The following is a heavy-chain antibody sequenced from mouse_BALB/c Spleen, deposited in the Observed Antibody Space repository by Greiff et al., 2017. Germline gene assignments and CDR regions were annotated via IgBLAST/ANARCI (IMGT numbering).Heavy chain of an antibody. CDR1: GFNIKDYY. Sequence: EVKLMESGAELVRPGASVKLSCKASGFNIKDYYMHWVKQRPEQGLEWIGWIDPENGNTIYDPKFQGKASITADTSSNTAYLQLSSLTSEDTAVYYCARITTVVATDDFDYWGQGTTLTVSA. CDR2: IDPENGNT. D-gene: IGHD1-1*01. J-gene: IGHJ2*01. CDR3: ARITTVVATDDFDY. V-gene: IGHV14-1*02.